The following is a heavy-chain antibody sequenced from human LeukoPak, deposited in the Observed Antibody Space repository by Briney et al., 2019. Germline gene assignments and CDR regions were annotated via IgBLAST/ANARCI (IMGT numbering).Heavy chain of an antibody. CDR2: INPNSGGT. Sequence: ASVKVSCKASGYTFTGYYMHWVRQAPGQGLEWMGWINPNSGGTNYAQKFQGRVTMTRDTSISTAYMELSRLRSDDTAVYYCARDQAGVAGNYYYYYGMDVWGQGTTVTVSS. CDR3: ARDQAGVAGNYYYYYGMDV. V-gene: IGHV1-2*02. J-gene: IGHJ6*02. CDR1: GYTFTGYY. D-gene: IGHD6-19*01.